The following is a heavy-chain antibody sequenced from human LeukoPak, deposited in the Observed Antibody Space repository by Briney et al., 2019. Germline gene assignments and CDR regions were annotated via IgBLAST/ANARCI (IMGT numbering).Heavy chain of an antibody. CDR3: ARASWPDAFDI. Sequence: GGSLRLSCAASGFTLSSNYMSWVRQAPGKGLEWVSVIYSGGSTYYADSVKGRFTISRDNSKNTLYLQMDSLRAEDTAVYYCARASWPDAFDIWGQGTMVTVSS. J-gene: IGHJ3*02. CDR1: GFTLSSNY. CDR2: IYSGGST. V-gene: IGHV3-53*01.